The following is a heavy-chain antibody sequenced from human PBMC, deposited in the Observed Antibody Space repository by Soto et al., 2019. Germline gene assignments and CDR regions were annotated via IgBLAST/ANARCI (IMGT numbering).Heavy chain of an antibody. CDR1: GGSISSYY. J-gene: IGHJ2*01. V-gene: IGHV4-59*01. D-gene: IGHD3-3*01. CDR2: IYYSGST. Sequence: SETLSLTCTVSGGSISSYYWIWIRQPPGKGLERIGYIYYSGSTNYNPSLKSRVTISVDTSKNQFSLKLSSVTAADTAVYYCARGGSKITIFGVVISWYFDLWGRGTLVTVSS. CDR3: ARGGSKITIFGVVISWYFDL.